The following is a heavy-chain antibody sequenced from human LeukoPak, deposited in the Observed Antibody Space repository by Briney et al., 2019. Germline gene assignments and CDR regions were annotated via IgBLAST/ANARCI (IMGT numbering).Heavy chain of an antibody. CDR3: AKDIVGATTISYYFDY. V-gene: IGHV3-23*01. J-gene: IGHJ4*02. Sequence: GGSLRLSCAPSVFTFSSYAMSWVRQAPGKGLEWVSAISGSGGSTYYADSVKGRFTISRDNSKNTLYLQMNSLRAEDTAVYYCAKDIVGATTISYYFDYWGQGTLVTVSS. D-gene: IGHD1-26*01. CDR1: VFTFSSYA. CDR2: ISGSGGST.